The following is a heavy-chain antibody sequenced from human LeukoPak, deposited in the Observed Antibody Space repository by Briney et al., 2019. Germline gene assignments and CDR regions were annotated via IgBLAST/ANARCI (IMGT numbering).Heavy chain of an antibody. CDR2: IIPIFGTA. D-gene: IGHD3-22*01. V-gene: IGHV1-69*06. Sequence: SVKVSCKASGGTFSSYAISWVRQAPGQGLEWMGGIIPIFGTANYAQKFQGRVTITADKSTSTAYMELSSLRSEDTAVYYCARVDSSGYPYYFDYWGQGTLVTVSS. J-gene: IGHJ4*02. CDR1: GGTFSSYA. CDR3: ARVDSSGYPYYFDY.